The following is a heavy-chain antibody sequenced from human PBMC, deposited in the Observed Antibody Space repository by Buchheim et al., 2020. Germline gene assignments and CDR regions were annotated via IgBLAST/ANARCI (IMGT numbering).Heavy chain of an antibody. D-gene: IGHD5-24*01. Sequence: QVQLVESGGGVVQPGRSLRLSCAASGFTFSSYGMHWVRQAPGKGLEWVAVISYDGSNKYYADSVKGRFTISRDNSKNTLYLQMNSLRAEDTAVYYCARVMATTESPFGYWGQGTL. J-gene: IGHJ4*02. V-gene: IGHV3-30*03. CDR2: ISYDGSNK. CDR3: ARVMATTESPFGY. CDR1: GFTFSSYG.